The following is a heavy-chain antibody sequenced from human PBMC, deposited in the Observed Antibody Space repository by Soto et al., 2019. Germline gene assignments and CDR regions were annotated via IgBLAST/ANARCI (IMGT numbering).Heavy chain of an antibody. CDR3: ARHTTYLTFDV. Sequence: QVQLQESGPGLVKPSETLSLTCTVSGDSIHNYYWSWIRQSPGKGLEWIGYISFSGATKYNPSLESRVTISRHTSQNRLSLKLTSVSASDTAVYYCARHTTYLTFDVWGQGTMVTVSS. CDR2: ISFSGAT. CDR1: GDSIHNYY. J-gene: IGHJ3*01. V-gene: IGHV4-59*08.